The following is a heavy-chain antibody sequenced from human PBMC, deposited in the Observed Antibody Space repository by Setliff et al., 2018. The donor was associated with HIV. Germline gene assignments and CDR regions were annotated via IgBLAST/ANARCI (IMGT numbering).Heavy chain of an antibody. CDR3: ASLLLGKLDY. J-gene: IGHJ4*02. CDR1: GASIWNYY. Sequence: SETLSLTCTVSGASIWNYYWSWIRQAPGKGLEWIGFIHFTGSSNYNPSLKSRVTISVDTSKNQFSLKLSSVTAADTAVYYCASLLLGKLDYWGQGTLVTVSS. CDR2: IHFTGSS. V-gene: IGHV4-59*08. D-gene: IGHD3-16*01.